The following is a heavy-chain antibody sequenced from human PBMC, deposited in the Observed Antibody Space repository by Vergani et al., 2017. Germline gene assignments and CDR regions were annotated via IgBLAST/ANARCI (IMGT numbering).Heavy chain of an antibody. CDR2: ISAYNGNT. D-gene: IGHD6-13*01. Sequence: QVQLVQSGAEVKKPGASVKVSCKASGYTFTSYGISWVRQAPGQGLEWMGWISAYNGNTNYAQKLQGRVTMTTDTSTSTAYMELRSLRSDDTAVYYCATDLRKQQLNYYYGMDVWGQGTTVTVSS. CDR1: GYTFTSYG. CDR3: ATDLRKQQLNYYYGMDV. V-gene: IGHV1-18*01. J-gene: IGHJ6*02.